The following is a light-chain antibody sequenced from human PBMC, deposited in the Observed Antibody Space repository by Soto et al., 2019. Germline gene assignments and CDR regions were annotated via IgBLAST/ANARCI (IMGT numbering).Light chain of an antibody. Sequence: QSALTQPRSVSASPGQSVTISCTGTRSDVGGYNYVSWYQHHPGKAPKLLIYGVSARPSGVPDRFSGSKSGNTASLTISGLQVEDEADYYCCSYAVTPYVFGTGTKLTVL. CDR3: CSYAVTPYV. CDR1: RSDVGGYNY. J-gene: IGLJ1*01. CDR2: GVS. V-gene: IGLV2-11*01.